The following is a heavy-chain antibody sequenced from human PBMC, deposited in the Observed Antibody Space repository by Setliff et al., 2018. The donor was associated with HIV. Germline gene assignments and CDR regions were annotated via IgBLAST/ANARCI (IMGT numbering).Heavy chain of an antibody. Sequence: SETLSLTCTVSRGSISSGIYSWSWIRQPPGKGLEWIGYVYQSGSTYYKPSLKSRVTMSVDRSKNQFSLKIDSVTAADTAVYFCAGDNGANGGPGWLGPWGQGILVTVSS. V-gene: IGHV4-30-2*01. J-gene: IGHJ5*02. D-gene: IGHD2-8*01. CDR1: RGSISSGIYS. CDR2: VYQSGST. CDR3: AGDNGANGGPGWLGP.